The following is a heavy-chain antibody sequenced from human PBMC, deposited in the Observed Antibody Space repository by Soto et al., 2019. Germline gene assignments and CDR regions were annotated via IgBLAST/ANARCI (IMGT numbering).Heavy chain of an antibody. Sequence: SETLSLTCTVSGGSISSSSYYWCWIRQPPGKGLDWIGSIYYSGSTYYNPSLKSRVTISVDTSKNQFSLKLSSVTAADTAVYYCARSVVFWSGYYYYYYGMDVWGQGTTVTVSS. D-gene: IGHD3-3*01. V-gene: IGHV4-39*01. CDR3: ARSVVFWSGYYYYYYGMDV. J-gene: IGHJ6*02. CDR2: IYYSGST. CDR1: GGSISSSSYY.